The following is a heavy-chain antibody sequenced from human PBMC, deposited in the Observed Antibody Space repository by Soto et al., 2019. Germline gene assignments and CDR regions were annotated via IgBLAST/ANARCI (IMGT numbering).Heavy chain of an antibody. V-gene: IGHV3-30*18. J-gene: IGHJ5*02. CDR1: GFTFSSYG. CDR3: AKDPSYYYDSSGYFDNWFDP. D-gene: IGHD3-22*01. CDR2: ISYDGSNK. Sequence: TGGSLRLSCAASGFTFSSYGMHWVRQAPGKGLEWVAVISYDGSNKYYADSVKGRFTISRDNSKNTLYLQMNSLRAEDTAVYYCAKDPSYYYDSSGYFDNWFDPWGQGTLVTVSS.